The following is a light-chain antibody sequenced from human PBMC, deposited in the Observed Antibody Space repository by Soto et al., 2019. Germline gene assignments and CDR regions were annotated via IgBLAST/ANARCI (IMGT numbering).Light chain of an antibody. CDR1: QSVSRSN. V-gene: IGKV3-20*01. CDR2: GTS. CDR3: EQYGSSPPSIT. J-gene: IGKJ5*01. Sequence: EIVLTQSPATLSLPPGERATLSCMASQSVSRSNLAWYQHKPGQAPRLLIYGTSNRATGIPDRFTGSGSGTDLTLTISSLEPEDFAVYYCEQYGSSPPSITFGQGTRLEIK.